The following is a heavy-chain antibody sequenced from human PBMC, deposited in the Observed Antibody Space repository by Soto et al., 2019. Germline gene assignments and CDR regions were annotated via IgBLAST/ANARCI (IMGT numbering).Heavy chain of an antibody. V-gene: IGHV3-23*01. J-gene: IGHJ2*01. CDR2: ISGSGGST. CDR1: GFTFSSYA. CDR3: AKVDLQWLVNSRYFDL. D-gene: IGHD6-19*01. Sequence: GGSLRLSCAASGFTFSSYAMSWVRQAPGKGLEWVSAISGSGGSTYYADSVKGRFTISRDNSKNTLYLQMNSLRAEDTAVYYCAKVDLQWLVNSRYFDLWGRGTLVTVSS.